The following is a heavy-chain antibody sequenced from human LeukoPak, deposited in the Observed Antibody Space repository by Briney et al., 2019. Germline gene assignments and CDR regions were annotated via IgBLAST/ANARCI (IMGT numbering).Heavy chain of an antibody. CDR3: ARESPSVLQLWTNDAFDT. D-gene: IGHD5-18*01. J-gene: IGHJ3*02. V-gene: IGHV3-30*04. CDR1: GFTFSSYA. CDR2: ISYDGSNK. Sequence: PGGSLRLSCAASGFTFSSYAMHWVRQAPGKGLEWVAVISYDGSNKYYADSVKGRFTISRDNSKNTLYLQMNSLRAEDTAVYYCARESPSVLQLWTNDAFDTWGQGTMVTVSS.